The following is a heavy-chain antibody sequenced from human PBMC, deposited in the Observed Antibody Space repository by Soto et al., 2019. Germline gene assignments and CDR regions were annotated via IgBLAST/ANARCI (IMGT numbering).Heavy chain of an antibody. CDR1: GASISSSRSY. CDR2: IYYSGST. D-gene: IGHD1-26*01. V-gene: IGHV4-39*01. J-gene: IGHJ4*02. CDR3: ARRGLVGATTFDY. Sequence: SETLSLTCIVSGASISSSRSYWGWIRQPPGKGLECIGSIYYSGSTYYSPSLKSRVTISVDTSKSQFSLKLSSVTAADTAVYYCARRGLVGATTFDYWGQGTLVTVS.